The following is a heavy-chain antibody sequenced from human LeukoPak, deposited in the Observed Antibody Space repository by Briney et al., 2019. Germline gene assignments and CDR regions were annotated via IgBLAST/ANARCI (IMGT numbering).Heavy chain of an antibody. CDR2: INPKTGGT. V-gene: IGHV1-2*02. CDR3: ARDPGDHYNYYLMDV. D-gene: IGHD1-14*01. Sequence: ASVKVSCKASGYTFTSYYMHWVRQAPGQGLEWMGWINPKTGGTNYAQKFQGRVTMTRDTSISTAYMELSRLRSDDTAVYYCARDPGDHYNYYLMDVWGKGTTVTISS. J-gene: IGHJ6*03. CDR1: GYTFTSYY.